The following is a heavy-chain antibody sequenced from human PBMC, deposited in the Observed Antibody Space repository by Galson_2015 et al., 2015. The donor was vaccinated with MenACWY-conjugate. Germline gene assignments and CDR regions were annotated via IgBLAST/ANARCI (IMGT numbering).Heavy chain of an antibody. CDR2: ISSSSSYT. V-gene: IGHV3-11*06. J-gene: IGHJ3*02. D-gene: IGHD3-22*01. Sequence: SLRLSCAASGFTFSDYYMSWTRQAPGKGLEWVSYISSSSSYTNYADSVKGRFTISRDNAKNSLYLQMNSLRAEDTAVYYCASGVVVNYGNAFDIWGQGTMVTVSS. CDR1: GFTFSDYY. CDR3: ASGVVVNYGNAFDI.